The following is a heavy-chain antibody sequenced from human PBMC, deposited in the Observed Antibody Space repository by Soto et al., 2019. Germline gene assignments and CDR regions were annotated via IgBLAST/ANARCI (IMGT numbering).Heavy chain of an antibody. V-gene: IGHV3-7*01. CDR3: ARDQTHWAY. CDR2: IKQDGSET. J-gene: IGHJ4*02. D-gene: IGHD7-27*01. Sequence: EVQLVEAGGGLVQPGGSLRLSCAASGFSFSSHWMSWVRQAPGKGLEWVANIKQDGSETQYVDCVKGRFTISRDTAQNSLYLQMNSVRSDATAVCYCARDQTHWAYWGQGTVVTVSS. CDR1: GFSFSSHW.